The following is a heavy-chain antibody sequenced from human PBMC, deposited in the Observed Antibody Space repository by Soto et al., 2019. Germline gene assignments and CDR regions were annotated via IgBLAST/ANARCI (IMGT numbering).Heavy chain of an antibody. V-gene: IGHV3-7*03. D-gene: IGHD2-21*02. CDR3: ARAQYCGSACYYYFDY. CDR2: IKQDGSQK. J-gene: IGHJ4*02. CDR1: GFTFSNYW. Sequence: GGSLRLSCAASGFTFSNYWMSWVRQAPGKGLEWVANIKQDGSQKYYVDSVRGRFTISRDNAKNSLYLQMNSLTADDTAMYFCARAQYCGSACYYYFDYWGQGALVTVSS.